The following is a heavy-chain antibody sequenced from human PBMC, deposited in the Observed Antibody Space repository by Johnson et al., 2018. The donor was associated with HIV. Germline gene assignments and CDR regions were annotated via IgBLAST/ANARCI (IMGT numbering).Heavy chain of an antibody. CDR3: ARAHLIFPKNAFDI. V-gene: IGHV3-23*04. CDR1: GFTFDDYG. CDR2: IGGSGTNT. J-gene: IGHJ3*02. Sequence: VQLVESGGGVVRPGGSLRLSCAASGFTFDDYGMSWVRQAPGKGLEWVSSIGGSGTNTYYADSVKGRFTISRDNSKNTLYLQMDSLRAEDTAMYYCARAHLIFPKNAFDIWGQGTMVSVSS. D-gene: IGHD2-8*01.